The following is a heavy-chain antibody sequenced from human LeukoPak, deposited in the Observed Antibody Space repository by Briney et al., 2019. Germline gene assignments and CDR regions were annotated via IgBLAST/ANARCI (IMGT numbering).Heavy chain of an antibody. V-gene: IGHV3-7*03. CDR1: GFNVGINY. CDR2: INHNGNVN. CDR3: ARGGGLDV. Sequence: GGSLRLSCAGSGFNVGINYMSWVRQAPGKGLEWVASINHNGNVNYYVDSVKGRFTISRDNAKNSLYLQMSNLRAEDTAVYFCARGGGLDVWGQGATVTVSS. J-gene: IGHJ6*02. D-gene: IGHD3-16*01.